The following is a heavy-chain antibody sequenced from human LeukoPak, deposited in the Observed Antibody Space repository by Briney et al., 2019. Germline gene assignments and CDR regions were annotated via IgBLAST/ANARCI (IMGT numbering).Heavy chain of an antibody. CDR2: IKQDGSEK. D-gene: IGHD3-10*01. Sequence: GGSLRLSCAASGFTFSSYWMSWVRQAPGKGLEWVANIKQDGSEKYYVDSVKGRFTISRDNAKNSLYLQMNSLRAEDTAVYYCAREDTMVRGVYYYYYMDVWGKGTTVTISS. V-gene: IGHV3-7*01. J-gene: IGHJ6*03. CDR3: AREDTMVRGVYYYYYMDV. CDR1: GFTFSSYW.